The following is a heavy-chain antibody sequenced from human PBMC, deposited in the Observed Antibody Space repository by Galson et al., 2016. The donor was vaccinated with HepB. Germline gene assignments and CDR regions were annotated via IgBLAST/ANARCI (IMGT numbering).Heavy chain of an antibody. Sequence: SLRLSCAASGFTASSNYMSWVRQASRGGLEWVGRIRSKTDNYATTYAESVKGRFTISRDDSKNTAYLQMNSLKTEDTAIYYCTRPMYDTTGSASGNFDYWGQGTLVTVSS. D-gene: IGHD3-22*01. CDR1: GFTASSNY. CDR3: TRPMYDTTGSASGNFDY. V-gene: IGHV3-73*01. J-gene: IGHJ4*02. CDR2: IRSKTDNYAT.